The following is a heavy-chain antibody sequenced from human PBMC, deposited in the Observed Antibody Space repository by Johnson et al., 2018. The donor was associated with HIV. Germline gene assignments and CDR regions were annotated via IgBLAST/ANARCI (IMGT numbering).Heavy chain of an antibody. CDR2: ISYDGSNK. CDR3: ARAIDQGYSSGWSSDVYDI. J-gene: IGHJ3*02. Sequence: QVQLVESGGGVVQPGTSLRLSCAASGFTFRNYAMHWVRQAPGKGLEWVAVISYDGSNKYYADSVKGRFTISRDNSKNTLSLQMNSPRVDDTAIYYCARAIDQGYSSGWSSDVYDIWGQGTMVTVSA. CDR1: GFTFRNYA. V-gene: IGHV3-30*04. D-gene: IGHD6-19*01.